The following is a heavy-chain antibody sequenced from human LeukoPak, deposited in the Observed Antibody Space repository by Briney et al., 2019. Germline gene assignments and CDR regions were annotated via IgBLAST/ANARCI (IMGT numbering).Heavy chain of an antibody. V-gene: IGHV4-4*07. D-gene: IGHD2-2*01. CDR2: LYTSWST. J-gene: IGHJ3*02. CDR1: SHLISDCY. Sequence: PSDTLSLPYTVSSHLISDCYWRWMRRPGGKGLEWMGRLYTSWSTNYNPSLKSRVTMSVDTSKNQFSLKLSAVSAADTAVYYCGRDGESQHDDAFDIWGQGTMVTVSS. CDR3: GRDGESQHDDAFDI.